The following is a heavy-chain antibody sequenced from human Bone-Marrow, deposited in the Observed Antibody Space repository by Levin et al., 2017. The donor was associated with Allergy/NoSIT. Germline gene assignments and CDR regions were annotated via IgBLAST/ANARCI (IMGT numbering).Heavy chain of an antibody. CDR2: TFYSSKWYN. CDR3: ARGRNSCFDY. D-gene: IGHD1-14*01. J-gene: IGHJ4*02. Sequence: KASETLSLTCAISGGSLSTNGVAWNWLRQSPSRGLEWLVRTFYSSKWYNDYAMSVNGRITISLDTSKNQFSLHLNSGIPEDTDVYYCARGRNSCFDYWDQGSLVTVSS. CDR1: GGSLSTNGVA. V-gene: IGHV6-1*01.